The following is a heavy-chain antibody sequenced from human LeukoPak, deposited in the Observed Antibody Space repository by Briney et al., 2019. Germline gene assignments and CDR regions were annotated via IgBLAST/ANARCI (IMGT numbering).Heavy chain of an antibody. CDR2: ISSSGINK. V-gene: IGHV3-48*03. Sequence: GGSLRLSCAASGFTFSSHEMNWVRQAPGKGLEWVSYISSSGINKYYADSVKGRFTISRDNAKNSLYLQMNSLRAEDTAVYYCARGRYNYGYIYDYWGQGTLVTVSS. D-gene: IGHD5-18*01. J-gene: IGHJ4*02. CDR3: ARGRYNYGYIYDY. CDR1: GFTFSSHE.